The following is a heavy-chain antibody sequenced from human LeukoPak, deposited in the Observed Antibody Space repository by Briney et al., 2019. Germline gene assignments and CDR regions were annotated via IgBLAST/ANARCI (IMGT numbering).Heavy chain of an antibody. J-gene: IGHJ4*02. CDR1: GGSTTNYY. V-gene: IGHV4-59*08. CDR2: VFQSGDT. CDR3: ARHPLRGGFDT. D-gene: IGHD5-12*01. Sequence: SETLSLTCTVSGGSTTNYYWSWIRQPPGKGLKWIAYVFQSGDTRYNPSLKSRLTISLDTSKDRFSLTLISMTAADTALYYCARHPLRGGFDTWGQGVLVTVSS.